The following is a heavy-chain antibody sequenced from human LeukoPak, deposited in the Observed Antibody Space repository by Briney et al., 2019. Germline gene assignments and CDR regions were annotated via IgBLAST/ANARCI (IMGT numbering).Heavy chain of an antibody. CDR3: AREDNGGATDDGFDV. V-gene: IGHV3-53*01. CDR1: GFAVSNKF. CDR2: IRVGDVT. D-gene: IGHD3-16*01. Sequence: GGSLRLSCAASGFAVSNKFMYWVRQAPGKGLEWVSVIRVGDVTHYADSVKGRFTTSRDSSKNTVYLQMESLRVEDTAVYYCAREDNGGATDDGFDVWGHGAVVTVSS. J-gene: IGHJ3*01.